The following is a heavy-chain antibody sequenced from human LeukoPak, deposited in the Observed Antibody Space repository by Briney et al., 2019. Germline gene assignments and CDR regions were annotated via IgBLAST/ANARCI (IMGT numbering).Heavy chain of an antibody. CDR1: GFTFSSNY. D-gene: IGHD4-11*01. Sequence: PGGSLRLSCAASGFTFSSNYMSWVRQAPGKGLEWVSVIYSGGSTYYADSVKGRFTISRDNSKNTLYLQMNSLRAEDTAVYYCARDSAETVAFDIWGQGTMVTVSS. J-gene: IGHJ3*02. CDR3: ARDSAETVAFDI. CDR2: IYSGGST. V-gene: IGHV3-53*01.